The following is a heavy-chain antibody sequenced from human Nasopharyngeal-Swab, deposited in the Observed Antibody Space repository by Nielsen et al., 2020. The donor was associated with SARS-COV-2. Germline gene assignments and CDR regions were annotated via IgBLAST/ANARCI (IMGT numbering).Heavy chain of an antibody. D-gene: IGHD3-22*01. V-gene: IGHV3-30*18. Sequence: WIRQPPGKGLEWVAVISYDGSNKYYADSVEGRFTISRDNSKNTLYLQMNSLRAEDTAVYYCAKDLGVGYYDSSGYYSDAFDIWGQGTMVTVSS. J-gene: IGHJ3*02. CDR2: ISYDGSNK. CDR3: AKDLGVGYYDSSGYYSDAFDI.